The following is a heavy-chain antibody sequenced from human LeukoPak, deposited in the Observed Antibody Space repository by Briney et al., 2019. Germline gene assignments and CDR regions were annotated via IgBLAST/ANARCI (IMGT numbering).Heavy chain of an antibody. Sequence: PGGSLRLSCAASGFTFSSYSMNWVCQAPGKGLEWVSSISSSSSYIYYADSVKGRFTISRDNAKNSLYLQMNSLRAEDTAVYYCARERNTNKIVVVPAEGMDVWGQGTTVTVSS. CDR2: ISSSSSYI. CDR3: ARERNTNKIVVVPAEGMDV. J-gene: IGHJ6*02. V-gene: IGHV3-21*01. CDR1: GFTFSSYS. D-gene: IGHD2-2*01.